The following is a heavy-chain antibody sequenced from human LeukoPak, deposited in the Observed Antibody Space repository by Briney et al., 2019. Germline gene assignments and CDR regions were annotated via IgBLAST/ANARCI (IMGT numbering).Heavy chain of an antibody. V-gene: IGHV1-18*01. CDR2: ISAYNGNT. J-gene: IGHJ4*02. Sequence: GASVKVSCKASGYTFTSYGISWVRQAPGQGLECMGWISAYNGNTNYAQKLQGRVTMTTDTSTSTAYMELRSLRSDDTAVYYCARDVGFGEFSGDHRYWGQGTLVTVSS. CDR3: ARDVGFGEFSGDHRY. D-gene: IGHD3-10*01. CDR1: GYTFTSYG.